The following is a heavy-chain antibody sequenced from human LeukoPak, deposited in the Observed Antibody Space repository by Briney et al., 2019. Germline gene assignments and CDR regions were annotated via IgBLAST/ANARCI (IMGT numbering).Heavy chain of an antibody. CDR1: GGSISSYY. J-gene: IGHJ4*02. D-gene: IGHD4-17*01. Sequence: SETLSLTCTVSGGSISSYYWSWIRQPPGKGLEWIGYIYYSGSTNYNPSLKSRVTISVDTSKNQFSLKLSSVTAADTAVYYCARSQSSPTYGAYLDYWGQGTLVTVSS. CDR3: ARSQSSPTYGAYLDY. V-gene: IGHV4-59*01. CDR2: IYYSGST.